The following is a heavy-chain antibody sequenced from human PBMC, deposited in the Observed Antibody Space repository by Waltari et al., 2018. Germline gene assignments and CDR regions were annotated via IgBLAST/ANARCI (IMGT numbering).Heavy chain of an antibody. CDR1: GGSISSHY. V-gene: IGHV4-59*11. D-gene: IGHD5-12*01. J-gene: IGHJ6*03. CDR2: IYYSGST. Sequence: QVQLQESGPGLVKPSETLSLTCTVSGGSISSHYWSWIRQPPGKGLEWIGYIYYSGSTNYNPSLKSRVTISVDTSKNQFSLKLSSVTAADTAVYYCARGVATIRDYYYYMDVWGKGTTVTVSS. CDR3: ARGVATIRDYYYYMDV.